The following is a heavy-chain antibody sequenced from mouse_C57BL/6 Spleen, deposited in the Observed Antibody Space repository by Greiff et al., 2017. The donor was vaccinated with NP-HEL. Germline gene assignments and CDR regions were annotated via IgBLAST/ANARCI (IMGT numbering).Heavy chain of an antibody. CDR1: GYTFTSYW. CDR3: ARRGGYDAAMDY. J-gene: IGHJ4*01. CDR2: IYPSDSET. Sequence: VQLQQPEAELVRPGSSVKLSCKASGYTFTSYWMDWVKQRPGQGLEWIGNIYPSDSETHYNQTFKDKATLTVDKSSSTAYMQLSSLTSEDSAVYYCARRGGYDAAMDYWGQGTSVTVSS. V-gene: IGHV1-61*01. D-gene: IGHD2-2*01.